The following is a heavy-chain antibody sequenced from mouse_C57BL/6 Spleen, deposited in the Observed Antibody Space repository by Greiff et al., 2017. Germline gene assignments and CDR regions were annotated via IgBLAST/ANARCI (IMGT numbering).Heavy chain of an antibody. CDR1: GYTFTRYW. CDR3: ARVSSGYVNYAMDY. Sequence: VQLQQPGAELVTPGASVKLSCKASGYTFTRYWMHWVTPRPGPGLEWIGLFYPNSGSTNYNEKFKSKATLTVDKSSSTAYMPLISRTAEYAAVYYCARVSSGYVNYAMDYWGQGTSVTVSS. J-gene: IGHJ4*01. V-gene: IGHV1-64*01. D-gene: IGHD3-2*02. CDR2: FYPNSGST.